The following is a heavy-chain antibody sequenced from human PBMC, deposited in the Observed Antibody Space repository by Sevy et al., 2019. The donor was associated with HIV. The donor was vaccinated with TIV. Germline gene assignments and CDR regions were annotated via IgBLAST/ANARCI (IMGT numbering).Heavy chain of an antibody. CDR2: IAYDESTK. J-gene: IGHJ5*02. D-gene: IGHD6-13*01. CDR3: ARHGSSWTFDP. CDR1: GFDFSSYP. V-gene: IGHV3-30-3*01. Sequence: GGSLRLSCAASGFDFSSYPMHWVRQAPGKGLEWVSVIAYDESTKYYGDSVRGRFTISRDNSKNTLYLQMNSLREEDTGVYYCARHGSSWTFDPWGQGTLVTVSS.